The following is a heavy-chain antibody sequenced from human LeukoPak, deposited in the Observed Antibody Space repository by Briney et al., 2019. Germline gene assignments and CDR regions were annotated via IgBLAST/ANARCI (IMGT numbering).Heavy chain of an antibody. CDR3: AFASGSYLWAFDI. CDR2: ISGSGGTT. CDR1: GFTFGNYA. J-gene: IGHJ3*02. V-gene: IGHV3-23*01. Sequence: GGSLRLSCAASGFTFGNYAMSWVRQAPGKGLEWVSGISGSGGTTNYADSVKGRLTISKDNSKNTLSLQMNSLRADDTAVYYCAFASGSYLWAFDIWGQGTMVTVSS. D-gene: IGHD1-26*01.